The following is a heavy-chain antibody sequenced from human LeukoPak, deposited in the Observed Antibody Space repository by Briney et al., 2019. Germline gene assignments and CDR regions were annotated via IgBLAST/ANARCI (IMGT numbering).Heavy chain of an antibody. V-gene: IGHV3-74*01. J-gene: IGHJ6*02. CDR3: ARARGSGYCSGGSCYLVDYYYGMDV. D-gene: IGHD2-15*01. Sequence: GGSLRLSCAASGFTFSSYWMHWVRQAPGKGLVWVSRINTDGSSTTYVDSVKGRFTISRDNTKSTLYLQMNSLRAEDTAVYYRARARGSGYCSGGSCYLVDYYYGMDVWGQGTTVTVSS. CDR1: GFTFSSYW. CDR2: INTDGSST.